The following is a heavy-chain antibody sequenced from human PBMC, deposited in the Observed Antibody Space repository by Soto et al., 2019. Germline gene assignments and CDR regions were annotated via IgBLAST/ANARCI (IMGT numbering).Heavy chain of an antibody. CDR3: AREDSIIIPAVSDF. CDR2: ISKSDYT. V-gene: IGHV3-21*01. D-gene: IGHD2-2*01. Sequence: GGSLRLSCTVSGFAFNNYGINWVRQAPGKGLEWVSSISKSDYTYYSDSVKGRFAVSRDNAKSSVSLQMNTLRVEDTAVYYCAREDSIIIPAVSDFWGQGTLVTVSS. J-gene: IGHJ4*02. CDR1: GFAFNNYG.